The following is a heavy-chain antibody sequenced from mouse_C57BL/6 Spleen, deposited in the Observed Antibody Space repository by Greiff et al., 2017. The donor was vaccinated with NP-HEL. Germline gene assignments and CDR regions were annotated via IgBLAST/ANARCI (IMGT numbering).Heavy chain of an antibody. CDR2: ISSGSSTI. V-gene: IGHV5-17*01. CDR1: GFTFSDYG. J-gene: IGHJ2*01. D-gene: IGHD2-5*01. Sequence: EVQLKESGGGLVKPGGSLKLSCAASGFTFSDYGMHWVRQAPEKGLEWVAYISSGSSTIYSADTVKGRFTISRDNAKNTLFLQMTSLRSEDTAMYYCARKDSNCHYFDYWGQGTTLTVSS. CDR3: ARKDSNCHYFDY.